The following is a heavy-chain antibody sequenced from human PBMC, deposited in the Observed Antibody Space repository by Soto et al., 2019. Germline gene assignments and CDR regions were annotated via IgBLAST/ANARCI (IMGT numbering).Heavy chain of an antibody. V-gene: IGHV3-21*01. CDR3: ARDRVIVVVSVGFDY. CDR2: ISSSSSYI. Sequence: EVQLVESGGGLVKPGGSLRLSCAASGFTFSSYSMNWVRQAPGKGLEWVSSISSSSSYIYYADSVKGRFTISRDNAKNSLYLQMNSLRAEDTAVYYCARDRVIVVVSVGFDYWGQGTLVTVSS. J-gene: IGHJ4*02. D-gene: IGHD3-22*01. CDR1: GFTFSSYS.